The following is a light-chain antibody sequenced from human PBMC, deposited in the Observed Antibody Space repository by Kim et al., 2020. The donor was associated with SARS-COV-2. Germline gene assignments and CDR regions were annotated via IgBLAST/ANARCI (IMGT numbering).Light chain of an antibody. V-gene: IGKV3-15*01. Sequence: EIVMTQSPATLSVSPGERATLSCRASQSISRNLAWYQQKPGQAPRLLIYGVSARATGIPARFSGSGSGTEFTLTISSLQSEDFALYYCQHYNGWPPRYTFGQGTKLEI. CDR2: GVS. CDR1: QSISRN. CDR3: QHYNGWPPRYT. J-gene: IGKJ2*01.